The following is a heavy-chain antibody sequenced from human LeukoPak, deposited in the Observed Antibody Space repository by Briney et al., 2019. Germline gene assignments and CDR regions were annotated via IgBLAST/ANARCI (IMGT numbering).Heavy chain of an antibody. Sequence: ASVKVSCKASGYTFTSYAMHWVRQAPGQRLEWMGIIYPGDSDTRYSPSFQGQVTISADKSISTAYLQWNSLKASDTAIYYCARQTGNFDYWGQGTLVTVSS. CDR2: IYPGDSDT. J-gene: IGHJ4*02. CDR1: GYTFTSYA. CDR3: ARQTGNFDY. V-gene: IGHV5-51*01. D-gene: IGHD1-14*01.